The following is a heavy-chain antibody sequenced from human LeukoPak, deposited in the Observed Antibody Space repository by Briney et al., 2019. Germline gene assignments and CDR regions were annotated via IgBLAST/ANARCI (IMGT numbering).Heavy chain of an antibody. CDR2: ITGSGGST. CDR1: GFTFRTYV. CDR3: VKRPGEGHYYFDY. V-gene: IGHV3-23*01. J-gene: IGHJ4*02. Sequence: GGSLRLSCAASGFTFRTYVMTWVRQAPGKGLEWVSAITGSGGSTYYVDSVKGRFTISRDNSKNTLYLKIDSLRAEYTAVYYCVKRPGEGHYYFDYWGQGTLVTVSS. D-gene: IGHD3-16*01.